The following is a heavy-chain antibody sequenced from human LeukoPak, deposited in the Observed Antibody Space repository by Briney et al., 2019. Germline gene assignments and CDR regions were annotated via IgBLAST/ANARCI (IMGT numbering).Heavy chain of an antibody. CDR1: GYSISSGYY. CDR3: ARGSGSGYYSLGPVDY. D-gene: IGHD3-22*01. V-gene: IGHV4-38-2*02. Sequence: PSETLSLTCTVSGYSISSGYYWGWIRQPPGKGLEWIGSIYHSGSTYYNPSLKSRVTISVDTSKNQFSLKLSSVTAADTAVYYCARGSGSGYYSLGPVDYWGQGTLVTVSS. CDR2: IYHSGST. J-gene: IGHJ4*02.